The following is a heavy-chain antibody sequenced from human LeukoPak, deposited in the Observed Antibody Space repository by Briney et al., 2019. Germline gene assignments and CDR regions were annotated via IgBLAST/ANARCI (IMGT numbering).Heavy chain of an antibody. J-gene: IGHJ3*02. CDR1: GYTFTSYG. Sequence: ASVKVSCKASGYTFTSYGISWVREAPGQGLEWMGWISAYNGNTNYAQKLQGRVTMTTDTSTSTAYMELRSLRSDDTAVYYCAGSIAAAGFDAFDIWGQGTMVTVSS. D-gene: IGHD6-13*01. V-gene: IGHV1-18*01. CDR3: AGSIAAAGFDAFDI. CDR2: ISAYNGNT.